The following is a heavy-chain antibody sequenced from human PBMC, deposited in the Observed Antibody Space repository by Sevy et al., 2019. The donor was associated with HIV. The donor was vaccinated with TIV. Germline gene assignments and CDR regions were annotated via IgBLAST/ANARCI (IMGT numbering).Heavy chain of an antibody. Sequence: GGSLRLSCSASGFSFSGYAMHWVRQAPGKGLEYVSPISSNGGSRYYAESVKGRFTISRDNSKSALYLQMSSLRTEDTAGYYCVKAMGHSSEVGTFDIWGQGTMVTVSS. CDR2: ISSNGGSR. V-gene: IGHV3-64D*06. D-gene: IGHD1-26*01. CDR3: VKAMGHSSEVGTFDI. CDR1: GFSFSGYA. J-gene: IGHJ3*02.